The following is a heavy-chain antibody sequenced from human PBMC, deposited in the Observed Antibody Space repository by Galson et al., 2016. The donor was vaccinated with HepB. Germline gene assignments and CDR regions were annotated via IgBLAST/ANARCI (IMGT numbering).Heavy chain of an antibody. J-gene: IGHJ2*01. CDR1: GGSINSNTYF. V-gene: IGHV4-39*02. CDR3: ARDGAHWDLDL. Sequence: SETLSLTCTVSGGSINSNTYFWGWIRQPPGKGLEHIGNIYYTGTTYYSPSLKSRVTVFVDTSKNQFSLKVRSVTAADTAVYYCARDGAHWDLDLWGRGTLVTVAS. CDR2: IYYTGTT.